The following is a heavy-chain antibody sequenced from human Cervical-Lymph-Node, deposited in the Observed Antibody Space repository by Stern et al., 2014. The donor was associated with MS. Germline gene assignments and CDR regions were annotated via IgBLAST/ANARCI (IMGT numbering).Heavy chain of an antibody. D-gene: IGHD3-16*01. Sequence: VQLVQSGAEVTKPWSPVKVSCKASGGTFSSSAIRWVRQAPGQGLEWMGGLIPIFGPAHYAQKFQGRVTITADDSTSTAYMELSSLRSEDTAVYYCATEGWGAFDIWGQGTMVTVSS. V-gene: IGHV1-69*01. CDR1: GGTFSSSA. J-gene: IGHJ3*02. CDR2: LIPIFGPA. CDR3: ATEGWGAFDI.